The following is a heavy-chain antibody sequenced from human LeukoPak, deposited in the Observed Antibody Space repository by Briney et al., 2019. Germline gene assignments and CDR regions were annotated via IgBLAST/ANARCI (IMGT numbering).Heavy chain of an antibody. CDR3: AKGDNDILTGYYNSFDY. J-gene: IGHJ4*02. CDR1: GFTFSDYY. Sequence: GGSLRLSCAASGFTFSDYYMSWVRQAPGKGLEWVSTLSASGISTYYSDSVRGRFTISRDNSKNTLYLQMNSLRAGDTAVYYCAKGDNDILTGYYNSFDYWGQGTLVTVSS. D-gene: IGHD3-9*01. CDR2: LSASGIST. V-gene: IGHV3-23*01.